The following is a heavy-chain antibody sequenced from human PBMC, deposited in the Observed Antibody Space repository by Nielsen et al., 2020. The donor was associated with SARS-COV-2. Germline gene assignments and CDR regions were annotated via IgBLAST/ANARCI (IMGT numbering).Heavy chain of an antibody. Sequence: GESLKISCAASGFTFSTYWMTWIRQAPGKGLEWVANINQDGSEKYFLDSVKDRFTISRDNAKNSLFLQMNSLRAEDTAFYYCARDGSGTYSRDAFDMWGQGTMVTVSS. V-gene: IGHV3-7*01. CDR2: INQDGSEK. CDR1: GFTFSTYW. CDR3: ARDGSGTYSRDAFDM. D-gene: IGHD1-26*01. J-gene: IGHJ3*02.